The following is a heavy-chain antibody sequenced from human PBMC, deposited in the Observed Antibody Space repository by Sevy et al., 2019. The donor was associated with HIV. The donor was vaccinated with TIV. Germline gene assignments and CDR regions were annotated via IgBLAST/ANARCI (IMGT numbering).Heavy chain of an antibody. Sequence: GGSLRLSCAASGFTFSSYWMHWVRQAPGKGLVWVSRINSDGSSTSYADSVKGRFTISRDNAKNTPYLQMNSLRAEDTAVYYCARGSGSYEVWNDAFDIWGQGTMVTVSS. CDR1: GFTFSSYW. D-gene: IGHD1-26*01. J-gene: IGHJ3*02. CDR3: ARGSGSYEVWNDAFDI. V-gene: IGHV3-74*01. CDR2: INSDGSST.